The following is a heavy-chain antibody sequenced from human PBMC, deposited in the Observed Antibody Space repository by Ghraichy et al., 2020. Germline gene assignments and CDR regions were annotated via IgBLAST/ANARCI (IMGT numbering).Heavy chain of an antibody. V-gene: IGHV1-69*13. Sequence: SVKVSCKASGGTFSSHAISWVRQAPGQGLEWMGGIIPIFGTANYAQKFQGRVTITADESTSTAYMELSSLRSEDTAVYYCARDYNMGTSWFDPWGQGTLVTVSS. CDR3: ARDYNMGTSWFDP. D-gene: IGHD3-10*01. CDR2: IIPIFGTA. CDR1: GGTFSSHA. J-gene: IGHJ5*02.